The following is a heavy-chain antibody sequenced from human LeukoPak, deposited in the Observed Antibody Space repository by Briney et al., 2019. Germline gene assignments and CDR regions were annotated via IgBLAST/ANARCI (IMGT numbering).Heavy chain of an antibody. CDR1: GFTFSSYA. D-gene: IGHD3-9*01. V-gene: IGHV3-23*01. CDR3: ARTTKEFDILTGYYFDY. CDR2: ISGSGGST. J-gene: IGHJ4*02. Sequence: PGGSLRLSCAASGFTFSSYAMSWVRQAPGKGLEWVSAISGSGGSTYYADSVKGRFTISRDNSKNTLYLQMNSLRAVDTAVYYCARTTKEFDILTGYYFDYWGQGTLVTVSS.